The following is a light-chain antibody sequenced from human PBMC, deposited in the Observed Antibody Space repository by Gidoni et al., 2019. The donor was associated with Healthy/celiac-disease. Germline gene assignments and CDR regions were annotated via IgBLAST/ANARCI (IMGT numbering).Light chain of an antibody. J-gene: IGLJ3*02. CDR3: AAWDDSLSGNWV. Sequence: SVLTQPPSSSGTPGHRVTISCSGSSSNIGSNYVYCYQQLPGTHPTLLIYRNNQRPAGVPDRFSGSKSGTSASLAISGLRSEDDADYYCAAWDDSLSGNWVFGGGTKLTVL. V-gene: IGLV1-47*01. CDR1: SSNIGSNY. CDR2: RNN.